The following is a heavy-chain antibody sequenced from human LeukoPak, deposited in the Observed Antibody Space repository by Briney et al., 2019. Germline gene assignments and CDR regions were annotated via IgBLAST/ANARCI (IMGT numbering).Heavy chain of an antibody. CDR1: GYTFTSYH. CDR2: INPSGGST. Sequence: ASVKVSCKASGYTFTSYHMHWVRQAPGQGLEWMGIINPSGGSTSYAQKFQGRVTMTRDTSTSTVYMELSSLRSEDTAVYYCARDQNLYDSSGYDAFDIWGQGTMVTVSS. V-gene: IGHV1-46*01. D-gene: IGHD3-22*01. J-gene: IGHJ3*02. CDR3: ARDQNLYDSSGYDAFDI.